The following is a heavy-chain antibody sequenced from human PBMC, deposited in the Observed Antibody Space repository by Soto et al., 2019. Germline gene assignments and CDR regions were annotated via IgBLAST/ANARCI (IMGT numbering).Heavy chain of an antibody. CDR3: AKHSTNKSWYYGWFDP. CDR1: GGTFSSYA. Sequence: SVKVSCKASGGTFSSYAISWVRQAPGQGLEWMGGIIPIFGTANYAQKFQGRVTITADESTSTAYMELSSLRSEDTAVYYCAKHSTNKSWYYGWFDPWGHGTLVTVSS. D-gene: IGHD6-13*01. V-gene: IGHV1-69*13. J-gene: IGHJ5*02. CDR2: IIPIFGTA.